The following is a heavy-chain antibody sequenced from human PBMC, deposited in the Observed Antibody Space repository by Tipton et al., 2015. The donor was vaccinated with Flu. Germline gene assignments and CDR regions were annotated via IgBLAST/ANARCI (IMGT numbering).Heavy chain of an antibody. Sequence: LRLSCAVYGGSFSGYYWSWIRQPPGKGLEWIGEINHSGSTNYNPSLKSRVTISADTSKNEFSLKLSSVTAADTAVYYCARDGGIAAGGYGMDVWGQGTTVTVSS. CDR2: INHSGST. CDR1: GGSFSGYY. CDR3: ARDGGIAAGGYGMDV. D-gene: IGHD6-13*01. V-gene: IGHV4-34*01. J-gene: IGHJ6*02.